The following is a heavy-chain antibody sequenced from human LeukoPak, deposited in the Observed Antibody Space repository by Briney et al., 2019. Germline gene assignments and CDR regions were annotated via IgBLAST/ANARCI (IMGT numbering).Heavy chain of an antibody. D-gene: IGHD4-4*01. CDR2: IYSGGST. Sequence: GGSLRLSCAASGFTVSSNYMSWVRQAPGKRLEWVSVIYSGGSTYYADSVKGRFTISRDNSKNTLYLQMNSLRAEDTAVYYCARAVIPYNFDYWGQGTLVTVSS. J-gene: IGHJ4*02. CDR3: ARAVIPYNFDY. V-gene: IGHV3-66*01. CDR1: GFTVSSNY.